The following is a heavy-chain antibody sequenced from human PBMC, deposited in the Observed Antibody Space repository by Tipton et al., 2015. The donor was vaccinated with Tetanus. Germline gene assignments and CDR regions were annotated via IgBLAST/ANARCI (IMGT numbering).Heavy chain of an antibody. J-gene: IGHJ4*02. CDR3: VRDGYNFIPFDY. V-gene: IGHV3-23*01. CDR2: ISGTGATA. Sequence: SLRLSCAASGFTFSNYAMSWVRQAPGKGLEWVSGISGTGATADYADSVKGRFTITKDDSKNTLYLQMRSLRVEDTAVYYCVRDGYNFIPFDYWGQGTLVTVSS. CDR1: GFTFSNYA. D-gene: IGHD5-24*01.